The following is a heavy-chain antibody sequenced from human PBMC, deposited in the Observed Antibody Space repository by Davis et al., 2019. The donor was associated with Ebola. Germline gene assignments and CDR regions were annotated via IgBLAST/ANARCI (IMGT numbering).Heavy chain of an antibody. Sequence: GESLKISCAASGFSFSDYGMHWVRQAPGKGLEWVSSIRSSDTTIYYSDPVKGRFTVSRDNAKNSLYLQMNSLRAEDTAVYYCARTKDEGYYYGMDVWGQGTTVTVSS. CDR1: GFSFSDYG. J-gene: IGHJ6*02. CDR2: IRSSDTTI. V-gene: IGHV3-11*01. CDR3: ARTKDEGYYYGMDV.